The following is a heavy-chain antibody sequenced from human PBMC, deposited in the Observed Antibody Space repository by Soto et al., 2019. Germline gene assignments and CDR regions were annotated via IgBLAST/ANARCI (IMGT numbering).Heavy chain of an antibody. V-gene: IGHV1-18*01. CDR3: ARDSSIVATICPNFDY. J-gene: IGHJ4*02. CDR2: ISAYNGNT. Sequence: ASVKVSCKASGYTFTSYGISWVRQAPGQGLEWMGWISAYNGNTNYAQKLQGRVTMTTDTSTSTAYMELRSLRSDDTAVYYCARDSSIVATICPNFDYWGQGTLVTVSS. CDR1: GYTFTSYG. D-gene: IGHD5-12*01.